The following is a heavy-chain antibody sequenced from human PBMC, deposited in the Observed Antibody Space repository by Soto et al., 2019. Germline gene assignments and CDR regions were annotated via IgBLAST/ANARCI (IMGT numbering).Heavy chain of an antibody. Sequence: AGGSLRLSCAASGFTFSSYEMNWVRQAPGKGLEWVSYISSSGSTIYYADSVKGRFTISRDNAKNSLYLQMNSLRAEDTAVYYCARDRYSGSYPFDYWGQGTLVTVSS. J-gene: IGHJ4*02. CDR1: GFTFSSYE. V-gene: IGHV3-48*03. CDR2: ISSSGSTI. CDR3: ARDRYSGSYPFDY. D-gene: IGHD1-26*01.